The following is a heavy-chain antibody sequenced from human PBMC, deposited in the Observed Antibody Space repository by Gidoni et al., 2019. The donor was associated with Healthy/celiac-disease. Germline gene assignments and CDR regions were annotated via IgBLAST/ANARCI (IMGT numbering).Heavy chain of an antibody. D-gene: IGHD2-8*01. CDR1: GFPFSSYS. CDR2: ISSSSSTI. J-gene: IGHJ3*02. CDR3: ARDCTNGVCYDAFDI. Sequence: EVQLVESGGGLVQPGGSLRLSCAASGFPFSSYSMNWVRQAPGKGLEWVSYISSSSSTIYYADSVKGRFTISRDNAKNSLYLQMNSLRAEDTAVYYCARDCTNGVCYDAFDIWGQGTMVTVSS. V-gene: IGHV3-48*01.